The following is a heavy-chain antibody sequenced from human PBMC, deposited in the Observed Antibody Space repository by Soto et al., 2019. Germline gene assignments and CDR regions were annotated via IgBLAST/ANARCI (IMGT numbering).Heavy chain of an antibody. CDR2: IYYSGST. Sequence: QVQLQESGPGLVKPSETLSLTCTVSGGSISSYYWSWIRQPPGKGLEWIGYIYYSGSTNYNPSLKGRVTISVETSKNQFSLKLSSVTAADTAVYYCARGDPLLWVGEKVYYGMDVWGQGTTVTVSS. CDR3: ARGDPLLWVGEKVYYGMDV. CDR1: GGSISSYY. J-gene: IGHJ6*02. D-gene: IGHD3-10*01. V-gene: IGHV4-59*01.